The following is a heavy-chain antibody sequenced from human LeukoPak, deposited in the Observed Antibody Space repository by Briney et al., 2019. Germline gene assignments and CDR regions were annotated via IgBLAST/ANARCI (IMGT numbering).Heavy chain of an antibody. D-gene: IGHD6-13*01. CDR1: GGSISSYY. J-gene: IGHJ4*02. CDR3: ASSIAAAGMTLDFDY. Sequence: SETLSLTCTVSGGSISSYYWSWIRQPPGKGLEWIGYIYYSGSTNYNPSLKSRVTISVDTSKNQFSLKLSSVTAADTAVYYCASSIAAAGMTLDFDYWGQGTLVSVSS. V-gene: IGHV4-59*01. CDR2: IYYSGST.